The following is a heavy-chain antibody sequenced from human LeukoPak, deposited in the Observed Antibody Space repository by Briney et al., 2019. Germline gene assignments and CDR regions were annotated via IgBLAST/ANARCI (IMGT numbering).Heavy chain of an antibody. CDR2: IYYSGST. V-gene: IGHV4-39*01. Sequence: KPSETLSLTCTVSGGSISSSSYYWGWIRQPPGKGLEWIGSIYYSGSTYYNPSLKSRITISVDTSKSQFSLKLSSVTAADTAVYYCARHHSSSPLYVGYWGQGTLVTVSS. CDR1: GGSISSSSYY. J-gene: IGHJ4*02. CDR3: ARHHSSSPLYVGY. D-gene: IGHD6-6*01.